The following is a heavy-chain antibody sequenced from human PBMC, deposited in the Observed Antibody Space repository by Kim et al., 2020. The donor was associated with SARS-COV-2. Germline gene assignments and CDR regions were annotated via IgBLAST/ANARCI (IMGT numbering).Heavy chain of an antibody. D-gene: IGHD6-19*01. CDR2: RRI. J-gene: IGHJ4*02. Sequence: RRISSADSVKGRFTSSRDNAKNTMFLQMNSLRAEDTAVYYCVGGSGWLIEYWGQGTLVTVSS. V-gene: IGHV3-74*01. CDR3: VGGSGWLIEY.